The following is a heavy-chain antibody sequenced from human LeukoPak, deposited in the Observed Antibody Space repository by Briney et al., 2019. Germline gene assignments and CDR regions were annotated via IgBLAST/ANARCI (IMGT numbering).Heavy chain of an antibody. D-gene: IGHD1-7*01. CDR2: IIPILGIA. CDR1: GGTFSCYA. V-gene: IGHV1-69*04. CDR3: ARKKGTGTKPDAFDI. J-gene: IGHJ3*02. Sequence: ASVKVSCKASGGTFSCYAISWVRQAPGQGLEWMGRIIPILGIANYAQKFQGRVTITADKSTSTAYMELSSLRSEDTAVYYCARKKGTGTKPDAFDIWGQGTMVTVSS.